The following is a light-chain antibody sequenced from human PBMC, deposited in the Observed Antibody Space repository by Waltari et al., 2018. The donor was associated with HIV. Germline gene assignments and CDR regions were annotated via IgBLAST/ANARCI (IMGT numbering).Light chain of an antibody. J-gene: IGLJ2*01. Sequence: QSALPQPASVSWSRGQSITISCTGISSDVGCHNLVSWYQKHPGKAPTVMICEGSKRPSGVSNRFSGSKSGNTASLTISGLQAEHEADYYCCSYAGSSSLVVFGGGTKLTVL. CDR1: SSDVGCHNL. CDR3: CSYAGSSSLVV. V-gene: IGLV2-23*01. CDR2: EGS.